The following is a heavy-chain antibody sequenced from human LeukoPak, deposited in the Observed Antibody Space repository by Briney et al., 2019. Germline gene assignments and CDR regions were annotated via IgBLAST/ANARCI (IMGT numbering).Heavy chain of an antibody. CDR2: IYYSGST. CDR3: ARHLRGEQQLSGFDY. D-gene: IGHD6-13*01. V-gene: IGHV4-59*08. J-gene: IGHJ4*02. CDR1: GGSISSYY. Sequence: PSETLSLTCTVSGGSISSYYWSWMRQPPGKGLEWIRYIYYSGSTKYNPSLRSRVTISADTSQDQFSLKLSSVTAADTAVYYCARHLRGEQQLSGFDYWGQGTPVTVSS.